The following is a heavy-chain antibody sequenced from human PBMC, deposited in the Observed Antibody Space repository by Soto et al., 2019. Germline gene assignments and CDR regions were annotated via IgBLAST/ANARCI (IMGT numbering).Heavy chain of an antibody. CDR3: TIVRVADSALDH. J-gene: IGHJ4*02. CDR2: ISYSGST. Sequence: PSETLSLTCTVSGGSMSSYYWTWLRQSPGRGLEWIGYISYSGSTYYNPSLKSRVTISADTSKNQFSLRMNSMRAEDTAMYYCTIVRVADSALDHWGQGTLVTVSS. D-gene: IGHD3-10*02. V-gene: IGHV4-59*01. CDR1: GGSMSSYY.